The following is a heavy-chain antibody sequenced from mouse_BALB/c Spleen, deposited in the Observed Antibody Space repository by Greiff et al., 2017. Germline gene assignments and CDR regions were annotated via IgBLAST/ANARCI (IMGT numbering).Heavy chain of an antibody. CDR1: GFTFSSYG. Sequence: EVKLVESGGGLVQPGGSLKLSCAASGFTFSSYGMSWVRQTPDKRLELVATINSNGGSTYYPDSVKGRFTISRDNAKNTLYLQMSSLKSEDTAMYYCARENGYFDYWGQGTTLTVSS. V-gene: IGHV5-6-3*01. D-gene: IGHD1-1*02. J-gene: IGHJ2*01. CDR3: ARENGYFDY. CDR2: INSNGGST.